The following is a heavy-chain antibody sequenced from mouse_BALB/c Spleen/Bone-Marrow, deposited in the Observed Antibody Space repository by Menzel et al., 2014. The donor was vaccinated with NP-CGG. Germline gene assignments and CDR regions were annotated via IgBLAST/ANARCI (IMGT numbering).Heavy chain of an antibody. Sequence: QVQLKQSGAELVKPGASVKLSCKASGYTFTSYYMYWVKQRPGQGLEWTGEINPSNGGTNFNEKFKSKATLTVDKSSSTAYMQLSSLTSEDSAVYYCTRGGWLAMDYWGQGTSVTVSS. CDR3: TRGGWLAMDY. CDR2: INPSNGGT. CDR1: GYTFTSYY. J-gene: IGHJ4*01. V-gene: IGHV1S81*02. D-gene: IGHD2-3*01.